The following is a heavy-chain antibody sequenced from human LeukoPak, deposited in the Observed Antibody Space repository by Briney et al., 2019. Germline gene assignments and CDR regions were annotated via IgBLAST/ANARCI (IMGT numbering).Heavy chain of an antibody. CDR2: INIGGTNT. J-gene: IGHJ5*02. Sequence: GGSLRLACAASAFTFNDYYMSSIRQAPGKGLGWLSYINIGGTNTHSADSVKGRFTISRANAKKFLYLKMNTMSAEDTAVYYCATDGGGFFTWGEGVLVTDS. D-gene: IGHD3-10*01. CDR3: ATDGGGFFT. CDR1: AFTFNDYY. V-gene: IGHV3-11*01.